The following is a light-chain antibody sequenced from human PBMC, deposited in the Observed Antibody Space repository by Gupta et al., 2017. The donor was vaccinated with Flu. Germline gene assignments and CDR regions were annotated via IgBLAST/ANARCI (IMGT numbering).Light chain of an antibody. J-gene: IGKJ4*01. V-gene: IGKV3-20*01. CDR3: HQYCSPPFT. Sequence: EIVLTQSPGTLSLSAGERATLSCRASQSVSNNYLAWYQQKPGRAPRLLIYGASSRATAIPDRFSGSGSGTDFSLTISRVEPEEFAVYYGHQYCSPPFTFGRGTKVEI. CDR2: GAS. CDR1: QSVSNNY.